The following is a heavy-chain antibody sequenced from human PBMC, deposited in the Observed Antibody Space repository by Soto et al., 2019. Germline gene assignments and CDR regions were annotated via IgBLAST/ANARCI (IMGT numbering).Heavy chain of an antibody. J-gene: IGHJ5*02. Sequence: GGSLRLSCAASGFTFNTHWMSWVRQAPGKGLEWVANIKEDGSEKLYVDSVKGRFTISRDNAKNSLYLQMNSLRGDDTAVYYCARDWSDRSSWHKVCFDPWGQGTLVTVSS. V-gene: IGHV3-7*01. CDR3: ARDWSDRSSWHKVCFDP. D-gene: IGHD6-13*01. CDR1: GFTFNTHW. CDR2: IKEDGSEK.